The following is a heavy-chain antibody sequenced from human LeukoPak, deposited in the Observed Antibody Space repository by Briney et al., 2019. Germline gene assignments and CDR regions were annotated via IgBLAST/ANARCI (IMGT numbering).Heavy chain of an antibody. J-gene: IGHJ6*03. D-gene: IGHD1-1*01. Sequence: KTSETLSLTCAVYGGSFSGYYWSWIRQPPGKGPEWIGEINHSGSTNYNPSLKSRVTISVDTSKNQFSLKLSSVTAADTAVYYCASRKGTTSYYYYYYYMDVWGKGTTVTVSS. V-gene: IGHV4-34*01. CDR3: ASRKGTTSYYYYYYYMDV. CDR2: INHSGST. CDR1: GGSFSGYY.